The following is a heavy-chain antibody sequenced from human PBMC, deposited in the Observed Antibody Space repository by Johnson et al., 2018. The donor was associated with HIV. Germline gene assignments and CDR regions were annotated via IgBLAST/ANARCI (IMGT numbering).Heavy chain of an antibody. Sequence: QVHLVESGGGLVKPGGSLRLSCAASGFTFSDYYMSWIRQAPGKGLEWVSYISSSGSTLYYADSVTGRFTISRDNAKNSLYLQMNSLRAEDTAVYYCATLKGPRLHIAARRPDAFDIWGQGTMVTVSS. V-gene: IGHV3-11*04. J-gene: IGHJ3*02. CDR1: GFTFSDYY. CDR2: ISSSGSTL. D-gene: IGHD6-6*01. CDR3: ATLKGPRLHIAARRPDAFDI.